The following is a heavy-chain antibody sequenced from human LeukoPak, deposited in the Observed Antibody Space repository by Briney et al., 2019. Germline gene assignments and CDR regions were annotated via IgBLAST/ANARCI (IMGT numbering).Heavy chain of an antibody. CDR3: ATIKRGNIFGYFDF. J-gene: IGHJ4*02. Sequence: SETLSLTCAVSGASMNTHYWSWIRQPPGKGLEWIGCMLDTVTTKDNPSLKSRFTLSADTSKNQFSLRLTSVTAADTAVYYCATIKRGNIFGYFDFWGQGIPVTVSS. CDR2: MLDTVTT. D-gene: IGHD5-18*01. CDR1: GASMNTHY. V-gene: IGHV4-59*11.